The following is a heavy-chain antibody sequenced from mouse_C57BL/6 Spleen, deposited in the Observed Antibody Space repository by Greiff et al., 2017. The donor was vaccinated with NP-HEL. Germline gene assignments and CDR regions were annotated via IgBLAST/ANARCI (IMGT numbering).Heavy chain of an antibody. Sequence: VQLQQSGAELVRPGSSVKLSCKASGYTFTSYWMDWVKQRPGQGLEWIGNIYPSDSETHYNQKFKDKATLTVDKSSSTAYMQLSSLTSEDSAVYYCVLTTVVATGNWYFDVWGTGTTVTVSS. V-gene: IGHV1-61*01. J-gene: IGHJ1*03. CDR1: GYTFTSYW. CDR3: VLTTVVATGNWYFDV. D-gene: IGHD1-1*01. CDR2: IYPSDSET.